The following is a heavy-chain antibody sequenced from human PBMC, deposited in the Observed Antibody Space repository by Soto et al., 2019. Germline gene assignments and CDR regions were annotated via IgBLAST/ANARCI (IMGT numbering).Heavy chain of an antibody. V-gene: IGHV4-34*01. Sequence: SETLSLTCAVYGGSFSGYDWSWIRPPPGKGLEWIGEINHSGSTNYNPSLKSRVTISVDTSKNQFSLKLSSVTAADTAVYYCARGARYYDILNAFDYWGQGTLVTVSS. D-gene: IGHD3-9*01. CDR2: INHSGST. CDR3: ARGARYYDILNAFDY. CDR1: GGSFSGYD. J-gene: IGHJ4*02.